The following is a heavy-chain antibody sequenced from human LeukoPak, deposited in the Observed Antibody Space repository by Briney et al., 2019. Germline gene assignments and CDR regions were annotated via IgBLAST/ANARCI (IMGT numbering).Heavy chain of an antibody. V-gene: IGHV3-48*03. CDR3: AREFYGSGKNGMDV. Sequence: PGGSLRLSVAASGFTFSSYEMNCVSPAPGKGLEWVLYISISGRTIYYADSVKGRFTISRDNAKNSLYLQMNSLRAEDTAVYYCAREFYGSGKNGMDVWGQGTTVTVSS. J-gene: IGHJ6*02. CDR2: ISISGRTI. D-gene: IGHD3-10*01. CDR1: GFTFSSYE.